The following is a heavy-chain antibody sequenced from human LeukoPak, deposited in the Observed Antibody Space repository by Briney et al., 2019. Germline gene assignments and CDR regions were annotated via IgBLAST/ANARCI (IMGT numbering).Heavy chain of an antibody. CDR3: ARNYDSSGNDAFDI. J-gene: IGHJ3*02. Sequence: LPGGSLRLSCAASGFTFSSYGMHWVRQAPGKGLEWVAVIWYDGSNKYYADSVKGRFTISRDNSKNTLYLQMNSLRAEDTAVYYCARNYDSSGNDAFDIWGQGTMVTVSS. CDR2: IWYDGSNK. CDR1: GFTFSSYG. D-gene: IGHD3-22*01. V-gene: IGHV3-33*08.